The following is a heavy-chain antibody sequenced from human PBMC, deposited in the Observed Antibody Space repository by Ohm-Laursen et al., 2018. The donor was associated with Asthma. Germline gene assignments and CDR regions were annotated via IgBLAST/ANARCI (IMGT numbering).Heavy chain of an antibody. J-gene: IGHJ4*02. CDR2: GGSYYDGGLK. D-gene: IGHD3-3*01. CDR3: ARDVMEWYLPAFDF. V-gene: IGHV3-30-3*01. CDR1: GFSYSSYA. Sequence: SLRLSCSASGFSYSSYAMTWVRQAPGKGLEWVAVGGSYYDGGLKYYADSVNGRFTVSRDDSKNTLYLQMNSLRPDDTAVYYCARDVMEWYLPAFDFWGQGTLVTVSS.